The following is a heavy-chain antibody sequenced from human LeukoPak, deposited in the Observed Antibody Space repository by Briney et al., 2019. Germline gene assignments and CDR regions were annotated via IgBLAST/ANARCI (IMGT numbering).Heavy chain of an antibody. D-gene: IGHD1-1*01. CDR3: ARGSATGLAY. CDR1: GGSFSGYS. CDR2: IDRSGGT. Sequence: PSETLSLTCAVYGGSFSGYSWTWIRQPPGKGLEWVGEIDRSGGTNYNPALKSRLTISVDTSKNQFSLKLSSVTTADTAVYYCARGSATGLAYWGQGNLVTVSS. V-gene: IGHV4-34*01. J-gene: IGHJ4*02.